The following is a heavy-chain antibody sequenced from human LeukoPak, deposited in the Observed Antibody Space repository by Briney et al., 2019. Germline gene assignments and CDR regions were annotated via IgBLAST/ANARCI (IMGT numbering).Heavy chain of an antibody. V-gene: IGHV3-74*01. CDR3: ARRSAAKDAFDI. J-gene: IGHJ3*02. CDR2: INSDGSST. CDR1: GGTFSSYW. D-gene: IGHD6-25*01. Sequence: GGSLRLSCAASGGTFSSYWMHWVRQAPGKGLVWVSRINSDGSSTSYADSVKGRFTISRDNAKNTLYLQMNSLRAEDTAVYYCARRSAAKDAFDIWGPGTMVTVSS.